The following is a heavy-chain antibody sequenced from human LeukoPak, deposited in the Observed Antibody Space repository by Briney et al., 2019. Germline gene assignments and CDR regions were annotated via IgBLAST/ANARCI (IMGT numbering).Heavy chain of an antibody. CDR1: GYTFTGYY. J-gene: IGHJ5*02. Sequence: ASVKVSCKASGYTFTGYYMHWVRQAPGQGLEWMGWINPNSGGTNYAQKFQGRVTMTRDTSISTAYMELSRLRSDDTAVYYCARDQRGSGWYRNWFDPWGQGTLVTVSS. V-gene: IGHV1-2*02. CDR2: INPNSGGT. D-gene: IGHD6-19*01. CDR3: ARDQRGSGWYRNWFDP.